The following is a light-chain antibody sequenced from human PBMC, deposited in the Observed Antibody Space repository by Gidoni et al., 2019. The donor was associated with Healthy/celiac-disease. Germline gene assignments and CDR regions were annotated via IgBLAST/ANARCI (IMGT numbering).Light chain of an antibody. CDR3: QQSSNWGPST. CDR1: QSVSSY. Sequence: SVLIHSRATLSLSPGERATLSCRASQSVSSYLAWYQQKPGQAPRLLIYDASNRATGIPARFSGRGTGTGFTITISSLGPEDCAVYYWQQSSNWGPSTFGQGTRLEIK. CDR2: DAS. V-gene: IGKV3-11*01. J-gene: IGKJ5*01.